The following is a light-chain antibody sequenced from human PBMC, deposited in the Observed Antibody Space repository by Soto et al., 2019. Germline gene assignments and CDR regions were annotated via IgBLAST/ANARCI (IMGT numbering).Light chain of an antibody. CDR3: QQYGISPPLT. CDR1: QSVRSRY. J-gene: IGKJ4*01. Sequence: EVVLTPSPGTLSLSPGEKATLSCRASQSVRSRYLAWYQQKPGQAPRLVIYGASSRAAGIPDRFSGSGSGTDFTLTISRLEPEDFAVYYCQQYGISPPLTFGGGTKVDIK. CDR2: GAS. V-gene: IGKV3-20*01.